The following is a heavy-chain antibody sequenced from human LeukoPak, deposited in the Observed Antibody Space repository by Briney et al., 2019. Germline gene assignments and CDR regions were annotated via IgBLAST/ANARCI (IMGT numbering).Heavy chain of an antibody. J-gene: IGHJ6*03. Sequence: GASVKVSCKSSGYTFTSYGISWVRQAPGQGLEWMGWISAYNGNTNYAQKLQGRVTMTTDTSTSTAYMELRSLRSDDTAVYYCARARRGSAPYYYYYMDVRGKGTTVTVSS. V-gene: IGHV1-18*01. CDR1: GYTFTSYG. CDR2: ISAYNGNT. CDR3: ARARRGSAPYYYYYMDV. D-gene: IGHD1-14*01.